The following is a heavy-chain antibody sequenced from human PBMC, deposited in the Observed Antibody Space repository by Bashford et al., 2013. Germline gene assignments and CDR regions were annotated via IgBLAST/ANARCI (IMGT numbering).Heavy chain of an antibody. V-gene: IGHV4-39*01. CDR1: GSINTSNYY. CDR3: ARHPTFGVVAWSIDP. Sequence: SVDPVPHLHCLCGSINTSNYYWGWIRQPPGKGRGVDWQYLLYGSSYYNPSLKSRVTISIDTSKNQFSLKLSSVTATDTAVFYCARHPTFGVVAWSIDPWGQGTLVTVSS. CDR2: LLYGSS. D-gene: IGHD3-3*01. J-gene: IGHJ5*02.